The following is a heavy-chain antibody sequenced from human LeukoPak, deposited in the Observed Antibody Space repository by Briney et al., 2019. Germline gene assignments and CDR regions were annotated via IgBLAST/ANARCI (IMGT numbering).Heavy chain of an antibody. Sequence: GGSLRLSCAASGFTFSSYAMHWVRQAPGKGLEWVSLVSGDGVSTFYADSVKGRFSISRDNSKNSLYLEMNSLRTEDAAMYYCAKESGKFDYWGQGTLVAVSS. CDR1: GFTFSSYA. V-gene: IGHV3-43*02. J-gene: IGHJ4*02. CDR2: VSGDGVST. CDR3: AKESGKFDY.